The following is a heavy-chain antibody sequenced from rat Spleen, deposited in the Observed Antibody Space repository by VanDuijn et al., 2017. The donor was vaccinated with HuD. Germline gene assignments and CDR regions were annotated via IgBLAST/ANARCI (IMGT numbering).Heavy chain of an antibody. CDR3: TRDRILRSTGFDH. CDR1: GFIFSRSA. V-gene: IGHV5-29*01. CDR2: INYDGSST. D-gene: IGHD1-6*01. Sequence: EVQLVESGGGLVQPGRSLKLSCAASGFIFSRSAMAWVRQAPTKGLEWVASINYDGSSTYYRDSVKGRFTLSRDNAKSSLYLQMDSLRSEDTATYYCTRDRILRSTGFDHWGQGVMVTVSS. J-gene: IGHJ2*01.